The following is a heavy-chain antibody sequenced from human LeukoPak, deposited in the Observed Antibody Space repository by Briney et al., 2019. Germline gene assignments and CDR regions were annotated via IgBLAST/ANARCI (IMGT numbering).Heavy chain of an antibody. CDR1: GGSISSYY. CDR3: ARSTTVVTRDAFDI. J-gene: IGHJ3*02. Sequence: SETLSLTCTVSGGSISSYYWSWIRQPPGKGLEWIGYIYYSGSTKYNPSLMSRVTISVDTSKNQFSLKLSSVTAADTAVYYCARSTTVVTRDAFDIWGQGTMVTVSS. D-gene: IGHD4-23*01. CDR2: IYYSGST. V-gene: IGHV4-59*01.